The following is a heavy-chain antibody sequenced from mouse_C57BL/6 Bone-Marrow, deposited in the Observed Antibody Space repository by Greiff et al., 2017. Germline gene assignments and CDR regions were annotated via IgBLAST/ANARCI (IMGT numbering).Heavy chain of an antibody. CDR3: TTWLLPYYAMDY. J-gene: IGHJ4*01. D-gene: IGHD2-3*01. V-gene: IGHV14-4*01. CDR2: IDPENGDT. Sequence: VQLQQSGAELVRPGASVKLSCTASGFNIKDDYMHWVKQRPEQGLEWIGWIDPENGDTEYASKFQGKATITADTSSNTAYLQLSSLTSEDTAVYYCTTWLLPYYAMDYWGQGTSGTVSS. CDR1: GFNIKDDY.